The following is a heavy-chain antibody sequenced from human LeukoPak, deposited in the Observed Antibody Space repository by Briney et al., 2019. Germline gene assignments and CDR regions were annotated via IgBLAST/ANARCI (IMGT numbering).Heavy chain of an antibody. CDR2: LDYSGST. V-gene: IGHV4-39*01. D-gene: IGHD3-16*01. CDR3: ARSQDYYEFDY. Sequence: KPSETLSLTCTVSGGSISSSSYYWGWIRQPPGKGLEWIGSLDYSGSTYYNPSLQSRVTRSVDTSKNQFSLRLSSVTAADTAVYYCARSQDYYEFDYWGQGSLVTVSS. CDR1: GGSISSSSYY. J-gene: IGHJ4*02.